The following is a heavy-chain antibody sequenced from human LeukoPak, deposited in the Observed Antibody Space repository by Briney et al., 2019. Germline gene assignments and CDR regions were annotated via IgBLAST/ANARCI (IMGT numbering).Heavy chain of an antibody. D-gene: IGHD5-24*01. CDR1: GGSINTTSYY. Sequence: SETLSLTCTVSGGSINTTSYYWGWISQPPGKGLEWIGSIYYSGSTSYNPSLNSRVTISVDTSKKQFSLKLSSVTAADTTVYYCARHVRWLQLTLYFDIWGRGTLVTVSS. CDR2: IYYSGST. CDR3: ARHVRWLQLTLYFDI. V-gene: IGHV4-39*01. J-gene: IGHJ2*01.